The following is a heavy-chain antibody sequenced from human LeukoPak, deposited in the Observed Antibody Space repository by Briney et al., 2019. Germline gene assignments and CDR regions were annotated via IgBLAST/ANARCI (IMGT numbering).Heavy chain of an antibody. CDR2: IKQDGSEK. V-gene: IGHV3-7*01. CDR1: GSTFSSYW. Sequence: GGSLRLSCAASGSTFSSYWMSWVRQAPGKGLEWVANIKQDGSEKYYVDSVKGRFTISRDNAKNSLYLQMNSLRAEDTAVYYCARDSWLQTNFDYWGQGTLVTVSS. CDR3: ARDSWLQTNFDY. J-gene: IGHJ4*02. D-gene: IGHD3-9*01.